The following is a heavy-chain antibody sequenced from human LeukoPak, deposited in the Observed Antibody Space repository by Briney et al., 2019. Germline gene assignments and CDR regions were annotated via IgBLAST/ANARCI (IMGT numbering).Heavy chain of an antibody. Sequence: GGSLRLSCAASGFTFSSYTMNWVRQAPGKGLEWVSSISSSSSYIYYADSVKGRLTISRDDAKNSLYLQMNSLRAEDTAVYYCARDPTPRYCSGGSCYTHYGMDVWGQGTTVTVSS. CDR2: ISSSSSYI. V-gene: IGHV3-21*01. J-gene: IGHJ6*02. CDR1: GFTFSSYT. D-gene: IGHD2-15*01. CDR3: ARDPTPRYCSGGSCYTHYGMDV.